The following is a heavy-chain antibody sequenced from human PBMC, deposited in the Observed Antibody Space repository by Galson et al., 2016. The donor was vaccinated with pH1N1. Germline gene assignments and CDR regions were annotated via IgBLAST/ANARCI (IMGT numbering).Heavy chain of an antibody. CDR1: GFTFSSNG. CDR2: ISGNGGST. J-gene: IGHJ2*01. CDR3: ARTGTEDCYDSSGYYYVYWYFDL. D-gene: IGHD3-22*01. Sequence: SLRLSCAASGFTFSSNGMSWVRQAPGKGLEWVSAISGNGGSTYYADSVKGRFTISRDNSKNTLYLQMNSLRAEDTAVYYCARTGTEDCYDSSGYYYVYWYFDLWGRGTLVTVSS. V-gene: IGHV3-23*01.